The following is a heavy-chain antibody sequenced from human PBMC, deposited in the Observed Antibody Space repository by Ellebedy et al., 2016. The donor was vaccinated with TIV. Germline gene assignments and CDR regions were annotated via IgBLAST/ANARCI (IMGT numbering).Heavy chain of an antibody. D-gene: IGHD3-22*01. CDR1: GDSVSRNGVA. CDR2: TYYRSKWNY. CDR3: GRGRDSSFDY. V-gene: IGHV6-1*01. Sequence: SQTLSLTCAISGDSVSRNGVAWNWIRQSPSRGLEWLGRTYYRSKWNYDYTVPVKSRITINPDTSKNQFSLQVNSVTPEDTAVYFCGRGRDSSFDYWGQGVLVTVSS. J-gene: IGHJ4*02.